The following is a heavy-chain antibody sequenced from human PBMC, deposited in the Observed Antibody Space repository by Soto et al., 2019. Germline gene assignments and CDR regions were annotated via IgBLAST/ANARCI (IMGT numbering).Heavy chain of an antibody. Sequence: GGSLRLSCAASGLTFSSYWMSWVRQAPGKGLEWVANIKQDGSEKYYVDSVKGRFTISRDNAKNSLYLQMNSLRAEDTAVYYCARDRPDDAFDIWGQGTMVTVSS. V-gene: IGHV3-7*03. CDR2: IKQDGSEK. J-gene: IGHJ3*02. CDR1: GLTFSSYW. CDR3: ARDRPDDAFDI.